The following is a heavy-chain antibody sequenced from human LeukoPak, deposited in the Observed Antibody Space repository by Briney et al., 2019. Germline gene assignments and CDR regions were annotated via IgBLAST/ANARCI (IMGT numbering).Heavy chain of an antibody. V-gene: IGHV3-23*01. J-gene: IGHJ4*02. CDR2: ISGSGGST. CDR3: AKDREITMIVVRYFDY. CDR1: GFTFSSYA. Sequence: PGGSLRLSCAASGFTFSSYAMSWVRQAPGKGLEWVSAISGSGGSTYYADSVKGRFTISRDNSKNTLYLQMNSLRAEDTAVYYCAKDREITMIVVRYFDYWGQGTLVTVSS. D-gene: IGHD3-22*01.